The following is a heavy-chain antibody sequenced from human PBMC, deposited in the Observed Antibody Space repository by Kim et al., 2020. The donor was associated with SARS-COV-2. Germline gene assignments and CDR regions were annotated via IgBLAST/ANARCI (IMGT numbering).Heavy chain of an antibody. V-gene: IGHV3-74*01. CDR3: AGEPDYRGWSHFDY. Sequence: GGSLRLSCAASGFTFSSYWMHWVRQAPGKGLVWVSRINGDGSSTSYADSVKGRFTLSRDNAKNTLYLQMNSLRAEDTAVYYCAGEPDYRGWSHFDYWGQGILVTISS. D-gene: IGHD6-19*01. J-gene: IGHJ4*02. CDR1: GFTFSSYW. CDR2: INGDGSST.